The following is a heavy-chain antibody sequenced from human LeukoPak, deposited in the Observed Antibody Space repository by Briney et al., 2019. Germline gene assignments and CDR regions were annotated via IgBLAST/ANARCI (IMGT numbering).Heavy chain of an antibody. CDR1: GVSISSGGYY. D-gene: IGHD4-23*01. CDR3: ESDRVHGGKGGFDY. CDR2: IYYSGST. Sequence: SQTLSLTCTVSGVSISSGGYYWSWIRQHPGKGLEWIGYIYYSGSTYYNPSLKSRVTISVDTSKNQFSLKLSSVTAADTAVSSCESDRVHGGKGGFDYWGQGTLVTVSS. J-gene: IGHJ4*02. V-gene: IGHV4-31*03.